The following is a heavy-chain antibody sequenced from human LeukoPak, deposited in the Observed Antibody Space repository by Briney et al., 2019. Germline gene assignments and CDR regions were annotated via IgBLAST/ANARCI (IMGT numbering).Heavy chain of an antibody. CDR3: ASVGYCSSTSCYNAFDI. Sequence: SETLSLTCTVSGGSISSYYWSWIRQPQGKGLEWIGYIYYSGSTNYNPSLKSRVTISVDTSKNQFSLKLSSVTAADTAVYYCASVGYCSSTSCYNAFDIWGQGTMVTVSS. CDR2: IYYSGST. V-gene: IGHV4-59*01. J-gene: IGHJ3*02. D-gene: IGHD2-2*02. CDR1: GGSISSYY.